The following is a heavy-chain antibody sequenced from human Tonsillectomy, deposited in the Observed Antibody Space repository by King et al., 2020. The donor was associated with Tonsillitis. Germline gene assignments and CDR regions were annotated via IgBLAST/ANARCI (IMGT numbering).Heavy chain of an antibody. CDR3: ARGPYYGGNSGLGWYFDL. D-gene: IGHD4-23*01. CDR1: GYPFTSYD. CDR2: MNPISANA. V-gene: IGHV1-8*02. J-gene: IGHJ2*01. Sequence: VQLVQSGAEVKKTGASVKVSCKASGYPFTSYDINWVRQATGQGLEWMGWMNPISANAGDAQKFQGRVTMTRNTSISTAYMELTSLRSDDTAVYYCARGPYYGGNSGLGWYFDLWGRGTLVTVSS.